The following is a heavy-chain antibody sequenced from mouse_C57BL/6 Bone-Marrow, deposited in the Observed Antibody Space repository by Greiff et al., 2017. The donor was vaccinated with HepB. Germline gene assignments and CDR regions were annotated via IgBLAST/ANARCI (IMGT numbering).Heavy chain of an antibody. V-gene: IGHV1-4*01. J-gene: IGHJ3*01. CDR3: ERTSLYYEYDGRIAY. CDR1: GYNFTSYT. Sequence: VQVVESGAELARPGASVKMSCKASGYNFTSYTMHWVNHRPGKGLEWIGYINPSSGSTNYNQRFKDKATLTADKSSSTTYMQLNSLTSENAAVYYSERTSLYYEYDGRIAYWGRGTLVTGSA. CDR2: INPSSGST. D-gene: IGHD2-4*01.